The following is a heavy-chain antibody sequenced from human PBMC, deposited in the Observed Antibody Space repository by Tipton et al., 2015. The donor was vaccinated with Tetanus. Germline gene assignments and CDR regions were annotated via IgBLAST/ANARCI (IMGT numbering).Heavy chain of an antibody. CDR2: VHYSGRT. CDR3: ARRLSGDPHYYTDV. D-gene: IGHD4-17*01. J-gene: IGHJ6*03. V-gene: IGHV4-59*13. CDR1: GGSITSYY. Sequence: GLVKPSETLSLTCNVSGGSITSYYWSWIRQRPGRGLEWVGYVHYSGRTNYSPSLRSRVSLSVDTSKNQFSLNLSSVTAADTAVYYCARRLSGDPHYYTDVWGKGTTVTVSS.